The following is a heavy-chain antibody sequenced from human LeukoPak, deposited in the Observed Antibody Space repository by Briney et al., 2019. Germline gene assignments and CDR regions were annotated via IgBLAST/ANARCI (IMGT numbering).Heavy chain of an antibody. V-gene: IGHV4-39*01. CDR1: GGSISSSSYY. D-gene: IGHD3-16*01. J-gene: IGHJ4*02. Sequence: SETLSLTCTVSGGSISSSSYYWGWIRQPPGKGLEWIGSIYYSGSTYYNPSLKSRVTISVDTSKNQFSLKLSSVTAADTAVYYCARRVWGSCFYYWGQGTLVTVSS. CDR2: IYYSGST. CDR3: ARRVWGSCFYY.